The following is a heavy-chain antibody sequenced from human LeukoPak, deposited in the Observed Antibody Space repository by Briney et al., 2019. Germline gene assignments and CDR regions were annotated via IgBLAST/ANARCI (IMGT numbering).Heavy chain of an antibody. CDR1: GFTFSSYA. D-gene: IGHD6-13*01. Sequence: GSLRLSCAASGFTFSSYAMSWVRQAPGKGLEWIGYIYYSGSTNYNPSLKSRVTISVDTSKTHFSLKLSSVTAADTAVYYCARHGMGDSSSWNFDYWGRGTLVIVSS. V-gene: IGHV4-59*01. CDR2: IYYSGST. J-gene: IGHJ4*02. CDR3: ARHGMGDSSSWNFDY.